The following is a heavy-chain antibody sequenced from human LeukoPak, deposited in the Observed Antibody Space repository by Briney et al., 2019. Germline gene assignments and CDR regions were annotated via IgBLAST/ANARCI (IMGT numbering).Heavy chain of an antibody. Sequence: ASVKVSCKASGYSFISYGVSWVRQGPGHGLEWMGWISPHSGNTNSAQKFQGRVTMTTDTSTSTAYMELRSLRSDDTAVYYCARTYYGSGTYYTFWGQGTPVTVSS. CDR1: GYSFISYG. D-gene: IGHD3-10*01. V-gene: IGHV1-18*04. CDR3: ARTYYGSGTYYTF. J-gene: IGHJ4*02. CDR2: ISPHSGNT.